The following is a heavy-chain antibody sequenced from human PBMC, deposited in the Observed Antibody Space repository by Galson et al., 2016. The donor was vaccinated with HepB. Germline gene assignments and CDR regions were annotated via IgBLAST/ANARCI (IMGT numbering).Heavy chain of an antibody. CDR1: GFTFYTFT. CDR2: ITFDGSNR. D-gene: IGHD4-23*01. Sequence: SLRLSYAASGFTFYTFTMHWVRQSPGKGPECVAAITFDGSNRHYADSVRGRFTISRDNPRNTLFLQLDSLTTEDTAVYYCARGESGTTLDWGQGALVTVSS. J-gene: IGHJ4*02. V-gene: IGHV3-30-3*01. CDR3: ARGESGTTLD.